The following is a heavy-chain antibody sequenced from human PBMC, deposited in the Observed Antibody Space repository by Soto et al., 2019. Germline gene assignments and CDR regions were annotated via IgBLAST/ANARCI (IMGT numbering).Heavy chain of an antibody. Sequence: QVQLVESGGGVAQPGRPLRLSWEASGFILRTYGKPWAPQAPGKGLEWVPVISYDGSNKYYQASVKGRFTISRDTSKRPLSLTMNSLRTGDTAVYDCATGDVDTSMAMAFDYWGQGNLVTVSS. J-gene: IGHJ4*02. V-gene: IGHV3-30*03. CDR2: ISYDGSNK. D-gene: IGHD5-18*01. CDR1: GFILRTYG. CDR3: ATGDVDTSMAMAFDY.